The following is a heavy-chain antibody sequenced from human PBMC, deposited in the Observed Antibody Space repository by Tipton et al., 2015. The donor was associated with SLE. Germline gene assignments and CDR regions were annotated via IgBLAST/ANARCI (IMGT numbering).Heavy chain of an antibody. J-gene: IGHJ5*02. CDR1: GCSISSSSYY. V-gene: IGHV4-39*07. CDR3: ARVKGVRGWVDP. D-gene: IGHD3-10*01. CDR2: IYYSGST. Sequence: LRLSCTVSGCSISSSSYYWGWIRQPPGKGLEWSGSIYYSGSTYYNPSLKSRVTISVHTSKNQFSLKPSSVTAAYTAVYYCARVKGVRGWVDPWGQGTLVTVSS.